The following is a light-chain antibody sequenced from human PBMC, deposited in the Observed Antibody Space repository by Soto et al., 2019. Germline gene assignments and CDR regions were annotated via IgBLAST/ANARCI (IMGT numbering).Light chain of an antibody. Sequence: LQMTQSPSTLSASVGDRVAITCRASQSIGIWLAWYQQKPGKAPRFMIYKASSLESGVPSRFSGSGYGTESTLTISSLQPDDFANYYCQQYNDYSLTFGQGTTVEIK. V-gene: IGKV1-5*03. CDR1: QSIGIW. CDR2: KAS. CDR3: QQYNDYSLT. J-gene: IGKJ1*01.